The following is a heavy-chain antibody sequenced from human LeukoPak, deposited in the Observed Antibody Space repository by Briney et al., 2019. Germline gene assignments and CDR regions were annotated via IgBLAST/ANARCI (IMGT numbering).Heavy chain of an antibody. CDR3: ARHGLRYCSSSSCFRSVWFDP. Sequence: GESLKISCKGSGYSFTTYWIGWVRQMPGKGLEWMGIIYPGDSDIRYSPSFQGQVTISVDKSISTAYLQWSSLKAADTAMYYCARHGLRYCSSSSCFRSVWFDPWGQGTLVTVSS. J-gene: IGHJ5*02. CDR1: GYSFTTYW. V-gene: IGHV5-51*01. CDR2: IYPGDSDI. D-gene: IGHD2-15*01.